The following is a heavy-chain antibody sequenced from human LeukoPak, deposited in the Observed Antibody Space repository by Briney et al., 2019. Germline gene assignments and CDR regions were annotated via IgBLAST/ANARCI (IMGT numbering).Heavy chain of an antibody. CDR3: ARGGPDDFWSGYLIDY. Sequence: GASVKVSCKASGYTSTGYYMHWVRQAPGQGLEWMGWISPNSGGTNYAQKFQGRVTMTRDTSISTAYMELSRLRSDDTAVYYCARGGPDDFWSGYLIDYWGQGTLVTVSS. CDR1: GYTSTGYY. V-gene: IGHV1-2*02. D-gene: IGHD3-3*01. CDR2: ISPNSGGT. J-gene: IGHJ4*02.